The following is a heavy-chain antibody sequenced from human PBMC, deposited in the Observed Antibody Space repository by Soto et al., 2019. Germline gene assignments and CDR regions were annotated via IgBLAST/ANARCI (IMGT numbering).Heavy chain of an antibody. D-gene: IGHD3-10*01. J-gene: IGHJ5*02. CDR1: GGTFSSYA. CDR2: IIPILGTA. CDR3: ARGLPHYSSSASSKP. Sequence: ASVKVACKACGGTFSSYAISWVRQAHGQGLEWMGGIIPILGTANYAQKVQGRGTITEDESTSTAYMELSSLRSEDTAVYYCARGLPHYSSSASSKPWGHGTLFSVSS. V-gene: IGHV1-69*13.